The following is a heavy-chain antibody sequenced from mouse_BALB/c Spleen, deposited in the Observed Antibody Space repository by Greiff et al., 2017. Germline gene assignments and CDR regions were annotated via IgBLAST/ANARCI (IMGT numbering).Heavy chain of an antibody. Sequence: QVQLQQSGAELVRPGTSVKVSCTASGYAFTNYLIEWVKQRPGPGLEWIGVINPGSGGTNYNEKFKGKATLTADKSSSTAYMQLSSLTSDDSAVYFCARDGSSSGFSYAMDYWGQGTSVTVSS. D-gene: IGHD1-1*01. CDR2: INPGSGGT. CDR3: ARDGSSSGFSYAMDY. V-gene: IGHV1-54*01. J-gene: IGHJ4*01. CDR1: GYAFTNYL.